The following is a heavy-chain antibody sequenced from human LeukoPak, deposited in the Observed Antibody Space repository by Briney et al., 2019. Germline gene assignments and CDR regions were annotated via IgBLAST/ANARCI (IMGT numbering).Heavy chain of an antibody. CDR1: GFTFSSYA. J-gene: IGHJ5*02. CDR2: ISYDGSNK. V-gene: IGHV3-30-3*01. CDR3: ARDPDRGYSSGWYSSPWFDP. D-gene: IGHD6-19*01. Sequence: GSLRLSCAASGFTFSSYAMHWVRQAPGKGLEWVAVISYDGSNKYYADSVKGRFTISRDNSKNTLYLQMNSLRAEDTAVYYCARDPDRGYSSGWYSSPWFDPWGQGTLVTVSS.